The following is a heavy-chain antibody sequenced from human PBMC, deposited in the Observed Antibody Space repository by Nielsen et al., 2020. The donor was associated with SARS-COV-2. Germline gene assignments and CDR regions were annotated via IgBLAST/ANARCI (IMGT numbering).Heavy chain of an antibody. CDR3: VRDAASIMGATTPS. J-gene: IGHJ5*02. D-gene: IGHD1-26*01. V-gene: IGHV3-48*01. Sequence: GESLKISCAASGFTFSSYAMSWVRQAPGKGLELVSYISDSSSTIYYADSVKGRFTISRDNAKNSLYLQMNSLRAEDTAVYYCVRDAASIMGATTPSWGQGTLVTVSS. CDR2: ISDSSSTI. CDR1: GFTFSSYA.